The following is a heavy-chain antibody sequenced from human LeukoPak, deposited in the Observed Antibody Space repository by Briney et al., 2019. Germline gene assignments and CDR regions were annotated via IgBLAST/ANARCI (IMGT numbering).Heavy chain of an antibody. CDR3: ASGTYYYDSSGYPPDY. J-gene: IGHJ4*02. D-gene: IGHD3-22*01. Sequence: SGTLSLTCAVSGGSISSSNWWSWVRQPPGKGLEWIGEIHHSGSTNYNPSLKSRVTISVDKSKNQFSLKLSSVTAADTAVYYCASGTYYYDSSGYPPDYWGQGTLVTVSS. CDR2: IHHSGST. V-gene: IGHV4-4*02. CDR1: GGSISSSNW.